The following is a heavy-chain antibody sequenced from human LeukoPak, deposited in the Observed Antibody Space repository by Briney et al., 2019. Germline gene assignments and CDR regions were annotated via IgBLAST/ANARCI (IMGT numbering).Heavy chain of an antibody. CDR3: ASLVGATTYYYYMDV. J-gene: IGHJ6*03. Sequence: PSESLSLTCAVSGYSISSGYYWGWIRQPPAKGLEWIGSIYHSGSTYYNPSLKSRVTISVDTSKNQFSLKLSSVTAADTAVYYCASLVGATTYYYYMDVCGAGTTVTVSS. CDR2: IYHSGST. V-gene: IGHV4-38-2*01. D-gene: IGHD1-26*01. CDR1: GYSISSGYY.